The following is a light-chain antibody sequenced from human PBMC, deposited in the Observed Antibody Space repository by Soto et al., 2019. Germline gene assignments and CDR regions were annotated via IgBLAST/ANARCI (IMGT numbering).Light chain of an antibody. CDR3: QQYDSSSPT. J-gene: IGKJ2*01. CDR1: PNISVW. Sequence: DIQMTQSPSTLSASVGDGVTITCRASPNISVWLAWYQQRPGKDPKFLMYDASSLETGVPSRFSGSGSGTEFTLTIRSLQPDDSETDYCQQYDSSSPTVGQGTKLEIK. CDR2: DAS. V-gene: IGKV1-5*01.